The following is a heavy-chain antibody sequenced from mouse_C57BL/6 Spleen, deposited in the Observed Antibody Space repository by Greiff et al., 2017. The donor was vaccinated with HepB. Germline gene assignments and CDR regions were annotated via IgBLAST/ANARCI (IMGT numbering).Heavy chain of an antibody. CDR1: GYTFTSYW. CDR2: IDPSDSYT. D-gene: IGHD4-1*01. J-gene: IGHJ4*01. CDR3: ARQLGRRGYAMDY. V-gene: IGHV1-50*01. Sequence: QVQLQQPGAELVKPGASVKLSCKASGYTFTSYWMQWVKQRPGQGLEWIGEIDPSDSYTNYNQKFKGKATLTVDTSSSTAYMQLSSLTSEDSAVYDCARQLGRRGYAMDYWGQGTSVTVSS.